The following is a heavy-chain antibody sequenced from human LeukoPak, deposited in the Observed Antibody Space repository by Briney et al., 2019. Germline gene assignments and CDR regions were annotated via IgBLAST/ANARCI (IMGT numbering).Heavy chain of an antibody. J-gene: IGHJ2*01. Sequence: GGSLRLSCAASGFTFSSYWMHWVRQAPGKGLVWVSRINSDGSGTSYADSVKGRFTISRDNAKNTLYLQMNSLRAEDTAVYYCARDRAVASGWYFDLWGRGTLVTVSS. CDR2: INSDGSGT. CDR3: ARDRAVASGWYFDL. D-gene: IGHD6-19*01. V-gene: IGHV3-74*01. CDR1: GFTFSSYW.